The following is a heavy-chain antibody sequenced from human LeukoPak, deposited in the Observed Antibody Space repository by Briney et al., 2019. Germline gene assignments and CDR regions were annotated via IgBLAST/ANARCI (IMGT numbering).Heavy chain of an antibody. D-gene: IGHD5-24*01. CDR3: ARGRDGYNSEDDY. Sequence: ASVKVSCKASGYTVTSYGISWVGQAPGQGLEWMGWISAYNGNTNYAQKLQGRVNMTTDTSTSTAYMELRSLRSDDTAVYSCARGRDGYNSEDDYWGQGTLVTVSS. CDR2: ISAYNGNT. CDR1: GYTVTSYG. V-gene: IGHV1-18*01. J-gene: IGHJ4*02.